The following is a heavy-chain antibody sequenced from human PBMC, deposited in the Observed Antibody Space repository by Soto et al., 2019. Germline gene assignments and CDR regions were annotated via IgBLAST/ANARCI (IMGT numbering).Heavy chain of an antibody. CDR2: IGTAGDT. CDR3: AREYYYGSGTRAYGMDV. V-gene: IGHV3-13*01. D-gene: IGHD3-10*01. J-gene: IGHJ6*02. CDR1: GFTFSSYD. Sequence: GGSLRLSCAASGFTFSSYDMHWVRQATGKGLEWVSAIGTAGDTYYPGSVKGRFTISRENAKNSLYLQMNSLRAGNTAVYYCAREYYYGSGTRAYGMDVWGQGTTVTVSS.